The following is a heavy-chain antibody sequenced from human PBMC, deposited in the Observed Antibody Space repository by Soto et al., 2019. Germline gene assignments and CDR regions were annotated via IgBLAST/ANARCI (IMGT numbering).Heavy chain of an antibody. D-gene: IGHD5-12*01. CDR3: ARDRLGRGYDIDY. CDR2: IWNDGSEK. V-gene: IGHV3-33*01. CDR1: GFTFSSYG. J-gene: IGHJ4*02. Sequence: PGGSLRLSCAASGFTFSSYGMHWVRQAPGKGLEWVAVIWNDGSEKYYEDSVKGRFTISRENSKSTLYLQMNSLRDEDTAVYYCARDRLGRGYDIDYWGQGT.